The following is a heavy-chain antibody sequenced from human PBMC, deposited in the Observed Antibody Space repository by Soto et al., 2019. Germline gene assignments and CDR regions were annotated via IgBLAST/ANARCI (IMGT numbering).Heavy chain of an antibody. CDR2: THYSGSA. CDR3: ERSGVGVTKGFDY. Sequence: SETLSLTCSVSGGSIISTSYHWGWIRQAPGKGLEWIGNTHYSGSAYYNPSLKSRVTLSVDTSKNQFSLNLNSVTAADTAVYFCERSGVGVTKGFDYWGQGTLVTVSS. J-gene: IGHJ4*02. V-gene: IGHV4-39*01. D-gene: IGHD1-26*01. CDR1: GGSIISTSYH.